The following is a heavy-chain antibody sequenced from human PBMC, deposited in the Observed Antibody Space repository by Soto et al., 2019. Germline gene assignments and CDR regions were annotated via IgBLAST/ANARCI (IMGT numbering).Heavy chain of an antibody. CDR1: GFTFSSYA. D-gene: IGHD3-22*01. CDR3: AKYPYYYDSSGYPLGFDY. J-gene: IGHJ4*02. Sequence: GGSLRLSCAASGFTFSSYAMSWVRQAPGKXLEWVSAISGSGGSTYYADSVKGRFTISRDNSKNTLYLQMNSLRAEDTAVYYCAKYPYYYDSSGYPLGFDYWGQGTLVTVSS. V-gene: IGHV3-23*01. CDR2: ISGSGGST.